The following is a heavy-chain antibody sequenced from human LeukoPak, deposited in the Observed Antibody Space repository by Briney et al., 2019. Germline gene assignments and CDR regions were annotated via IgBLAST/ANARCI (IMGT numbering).Heavy chain of an antibody. CDR1: GFTFSSYS. V-gene: IGHV3-21*01. CDR2: ISGSSSYI. J-gene: IGHJ4*02. D-gene: IGHD5-18*01. Sequence: PGGSLRLSCAASGFTFSSYSMNWVRQAPGKGLEWVSSISGSSSYIYYAESVKGRFTISRDNAKNSLYLHMNSLRAEDTAVYYCARDRYYTAMGTGGDYWGQGTLVTVSS. CDR3: ARDRYYTAMGTGGDY.